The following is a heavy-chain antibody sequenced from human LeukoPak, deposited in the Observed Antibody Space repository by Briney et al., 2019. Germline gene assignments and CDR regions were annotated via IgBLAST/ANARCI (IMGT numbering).Heavy chain of an antibody. V-gene: IGHV1-18*01. CDR1: GYTFTSYG. CDR3: ARELFPEIAEGGYSGYRDAFDI. Sequence: ASVKVSCKASGYTFTSYGISWVRQAPGQGLEWMGWISAYNGNTNYAQKLQGRVTMTTDTSTSTAYMELRSLRSDDTAVYYCARELFPEIAEGGYSGYRDAFDIWGQRTMVTVSS. D-gene: IGHD5-12*01. J-gene: IGHJ3*02. CDR2: ISAYNGNT.